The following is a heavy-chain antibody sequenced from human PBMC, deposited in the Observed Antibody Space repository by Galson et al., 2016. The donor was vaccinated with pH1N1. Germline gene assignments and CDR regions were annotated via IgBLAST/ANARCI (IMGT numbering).Heavy chain of an antibody. CDR2: ISPDGTDT. CDR3: TDESWGSPFDV. Sequence: SLRLSCAASGFTFNNYWMYWVRHAPGKGLVWVSRISPDGTDTLNADSVRGRFTITRDNSKNTLFLQMNSLGAEDTAMYYCTDESWGSPFDVWGQGAMVTV. J-gene: IGHJ3*01. CDR1: GFTFNNYW. V-gene: IGHV3-74*01. D-gene: IGHD7-27*01.